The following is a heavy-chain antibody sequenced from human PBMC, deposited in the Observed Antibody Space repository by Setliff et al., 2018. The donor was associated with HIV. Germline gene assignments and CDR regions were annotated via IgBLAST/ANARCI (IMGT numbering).Heavy chain of an antibody. D-gene: IGHD3-22*01. J-gene: IGHJ4*02. CDR1: GFSFTNYW. CDR2: IYAGDSGI. CDR3: ARSGGPTYNYDSSGHYPDY. V-gene: IGHV5-51*01. Sequence: ESLKISCKGYGFSFTNYWIVWVRQMPGNGLEWMGIIYAGDSGIRYSPSFQGQVTISADQSISTAYLQWSSLKASDTAMYYCARSGGPTYNYDSSGHYPDYWGQGTLVTVSS.